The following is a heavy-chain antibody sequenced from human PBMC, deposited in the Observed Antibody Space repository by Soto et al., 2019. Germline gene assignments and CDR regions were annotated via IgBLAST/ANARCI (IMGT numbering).Heavy chain of an antibody. CDR1: GLTFRSYW. CDR3: AKAGFWSGYYSLVDY. Sequence: GGSLRLSCAASGLTFRSYWMHWVRQAPGKGLVWVSRINTDGSVAMYVDSVKGRFTISRDNAKNSLYLQMNSLRAEDTALYYCAKAGFWSGYYSLVDYWGQGTLVTVSS. CDR2: INTDGSVA. D-gene: IGHD3-3*01. V-gene: IGHV3-74*03. J-gene: IGHJ4*02.